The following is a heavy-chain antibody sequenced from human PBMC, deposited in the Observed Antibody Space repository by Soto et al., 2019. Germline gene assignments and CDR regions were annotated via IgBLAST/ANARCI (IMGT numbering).Heavy chain of an antibody. CDR2: IIRDGSST. CDR1: GFTFSSYW. J-gene: IGHJ6*02. D-gene: IGHD6-13*01. V-gene: IGHV3-74*01. Sequence: EVQLVESGGGLVQPGGSLRLACAASGFTFSSYWIHWVRQAPGKGLVWISRIIRDGSSTNYADSVKGRFTISRDNAKNTLYLEINSLRADDTAVYFCGRGGSGIYGMDIWGQGTTVIVSS. CDR3: GRGGSGIYGMDI.